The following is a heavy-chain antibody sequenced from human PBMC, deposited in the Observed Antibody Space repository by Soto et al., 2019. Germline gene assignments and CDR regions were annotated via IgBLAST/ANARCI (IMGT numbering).Heavy chain of an antibody. Sequence: ASVKVSCKASGYTITSYYLHWVRQAPGQGLEWMGIINPSGGSTSYAQKFQGRVTMTRDTSTSTVYMELSSLRSEDTAVYYCAREGFPRDAFDIWGQGTMVTVSS. D-gene: IGHD3-3*01. CDR1: GYTITSYY. CDR3: AREGFPRDAFDI. J-gene: IGHJ3*02. CDR2: INPSGGST. V-gene: IGHV1-46*01.